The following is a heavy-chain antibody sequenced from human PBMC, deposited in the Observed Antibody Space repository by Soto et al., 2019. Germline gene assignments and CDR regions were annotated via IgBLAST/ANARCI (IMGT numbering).Heavy chain of an antibody. D-gene: IGHD3-10*01. V-gene: IGHV4-30-2*01. CDR2: IYHTGST. CDR3: ARGDYYGSRSGHNYFGP. CDR1: GVYIISGSFS. J-gene: IGHJ5*02. Sequence: PLSVTGAVAGVYIISGSFSWTWIRQPPWNGLEWIGYIYHTGSTYYNASLKSRVTISMDRSRNQFSLKLTSVTAADTAVYYCARGDYYGSRSGHNYFGPWGQGTLVTVSS.